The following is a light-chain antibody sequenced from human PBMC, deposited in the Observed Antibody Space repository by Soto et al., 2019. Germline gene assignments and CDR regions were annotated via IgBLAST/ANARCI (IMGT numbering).Light chain of an antibody. CDR1: SSNIVAGYD. J-gene: IGLJ2*01. Sequence: QSVLTQPPSVSGAPGQRVTISCTGSSSNIVAGYDVHWYQQLPGTAPKLLIYVNSNRPSGVPDRFSGSKSGTSASLAITGLQAEDEADYYCQSYDSSLSAVVFGGVTKLTVL. CDR2: VNS. CDR3: QSYDSSLSAVV. V-gene: IGLV1-40*01.